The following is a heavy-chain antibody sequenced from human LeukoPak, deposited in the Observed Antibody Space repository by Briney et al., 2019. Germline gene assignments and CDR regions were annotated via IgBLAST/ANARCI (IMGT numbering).Heavy chain of an antibody. Sequence: PGGSLRLSCAASGFTVSRNYMSWVCQAPGKGLEWVSVIYSGGSTYYADSVKGRFTISRDNSKNTLYLQMNSLRAEDTAVYYCASPYYYASGSFDVWGQGTLVTVSS. J-gene: IGHJ4*02. V-gene: IGHV3-53*01. CDR1: GFTVSRNY. CDR3: ASPYYYASGSFDV. CDR2: IYSGGST. D-gene: IGHD3-10*01.